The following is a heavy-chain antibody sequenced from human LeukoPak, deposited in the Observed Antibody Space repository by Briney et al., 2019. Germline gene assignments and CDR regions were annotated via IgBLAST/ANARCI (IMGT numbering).Heavy chain of an antibody. CDR1: GFTFSSYA. V-gene: IGHV3-30-3*01. CDR3: AKDPGNWGYDY. D-gene: IGHD7-27*01. Sequence: GGSLRLSCAASGFTFSSYAMHWVRQAPGKGLEWVAVISYDGSNKYYADSVKGRFTISRDNSKNTLYLQMNSLRAEDTAVYYCAKDPGNWGYDYWGQGTLVTVSS. J-gene: IGHJ4*02. CDR2: ISYDGSNK.